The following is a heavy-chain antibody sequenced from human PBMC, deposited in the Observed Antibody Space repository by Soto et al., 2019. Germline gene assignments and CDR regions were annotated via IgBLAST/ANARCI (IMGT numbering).Heavy chain of an antibody. J-gene: IGHJ6*02. Sequence: QVQLVQSGAEVKKPGSSVKVSCKASGGTFSSYTISWVRQAPGQGLEWMGRIIPILGIANYAQKFQGRVTVTADKSTSTANMELSSLRSEDTAVYYCARDTGVAATVYYDYGMDVWGQGTTVTVSS. CDR3: ARDTGVAATVYYDYGMDV. CDR2: IIPILGIA. D-gene: IGHD6-13*01. V-gene: IGHV1-69*08. CDR1: GGTFSSYT.